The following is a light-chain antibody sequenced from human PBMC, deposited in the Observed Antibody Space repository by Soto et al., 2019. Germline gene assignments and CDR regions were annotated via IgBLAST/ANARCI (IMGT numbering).Light chain of an antibody. Sequence: TQSPVTLSVSPGDRASLSCRASQSVSRFLAWYQQTPGQPPRLLIYAASNRVLGVPARFTGSGSGTDFTLTISAVQSEDAAIYYCQQYDHWPPYSFGQGTRLEI. V-gene: IGKV3-15*01. CDR2: AAS. CDR3: QQYDHWPPYS. J-gene: IGKJ2*01. CDR1: QSVSRF.